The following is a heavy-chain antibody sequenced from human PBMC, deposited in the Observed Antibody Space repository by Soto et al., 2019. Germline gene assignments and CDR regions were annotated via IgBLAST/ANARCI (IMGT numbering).Heavy chain of an antibody. J-gene: IGHJ5*02. CDR2: ISGSGGST. V-gene: IGHV3-23*01. CDR3: AKDRSSAGTTVRFDP. D-gene: IGHD1-1*01. CDR1: GFTYSGYA. Sequence: EVQLLESGGGLVQPGGSLRLSCAASGFTYSGYAMSWVRQAPGKGLEWVSSISGSGGSTYYADSVKGRFTISRDNSKNTLYLQMNSLRVEDTAIYYCAKDRSSAGTTVRFDPWGQGTLVTVSS.